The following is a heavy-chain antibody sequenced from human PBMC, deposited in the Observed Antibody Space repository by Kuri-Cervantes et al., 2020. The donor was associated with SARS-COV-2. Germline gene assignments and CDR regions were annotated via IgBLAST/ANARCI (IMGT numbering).Heavy chain of an antibody. Sequence: SVKVSCKASGGTLSTYTVTWVRQAPGQGLEWMGRIIPVLRVENYAQKFQGRVTITADKSTNTAYMELSSLRSEDTAVYYCARGESPTTYYYDSNYYFDYWGQGTLVTVSS. CDR3: ARGESPTTYYYDSNYYFDY. V-gene: IGHV1-69*02. J-gene: IGHJ4*02. D-gene: IGHD3-22*01. CDR1: GGTLSTYT. CDR2: IIPVLRVE.